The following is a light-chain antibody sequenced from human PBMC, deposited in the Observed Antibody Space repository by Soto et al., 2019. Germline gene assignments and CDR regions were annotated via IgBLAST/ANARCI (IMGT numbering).Light chain of an antibody. J-gene: IGLJ1*01. V-gene: IGLV2-14*01. CDR3: SLYISGSTYV. Sequence: QSVLTQPASVSGSPGQSITISCTGTSSDVGGYNYVSRYQQPPGKAPKLIIYAVSNRPSGVSNRFSGSKSGNTASLTITGLQADDEGDYYCSLYISGSTYVFGTGTKVTVL. CDR2: AVS. CDR1: SSDVGGYNY.